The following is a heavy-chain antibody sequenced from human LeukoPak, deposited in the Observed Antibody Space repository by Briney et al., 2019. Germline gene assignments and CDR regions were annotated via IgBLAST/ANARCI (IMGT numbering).Heavy chain of an antibody. V-gene: IGHV1-18*01. D-gene: IGHD6-13*01. CDR1: GYTFTSYG. CDR3: ARIQGSSSWYFNWFDP. CDR2: ISAYNGNT. Sequence: ASVKVSCKASGYTFTSYGISWVRQAPGQGLEWMGWISAYNGNTNYAQKLQGRVTMTTDTSTSTAYMELRSLRSDDTAVYYCARIQGSSSWYFNWFDPWGQGTLVTVSS. J-gene: IGHJ5*02.